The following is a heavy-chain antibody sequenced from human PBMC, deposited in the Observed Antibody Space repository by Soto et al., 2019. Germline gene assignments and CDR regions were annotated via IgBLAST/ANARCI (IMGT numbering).Heavy chain of an antibody. D-gene: IGHD2-21*01. CDR1: GYSFTSKS. CDR3: ASDRYGGKCCDALDV. J-gene: IGHJ3*01. Sequence: QAQLVQSGAEVKKPGTSVKISCKASGYSFTSKSIVWVRQAPGHGLEWVGWISPYNGMTEYAKNVQDRVSMTRHTSTNTAHMELRSLTSDDTAVYYCASDRYGGKCCDALDVWGQGTMVIVSS. V-gene: IGHV1-18*01. CDR2: ISPYNGMT.